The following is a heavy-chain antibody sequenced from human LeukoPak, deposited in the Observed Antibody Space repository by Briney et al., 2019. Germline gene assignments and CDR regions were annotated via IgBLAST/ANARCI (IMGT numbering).Heavy chain of an antibody. D-gene: IGHD6-13*01. V-gene: IGHV4-31*03. CDR2: IYRSGST. CDR1: GGSISNGGFY. J-gene: IGHJ4*02. Sequence: SQTLSLTCTVSGGSISNGGFYLNWIRQHPGKGLEWIGSIYRSGSTYYNPSLYNPSLKSRVIMSLDTSKNQFSLKLNSVTAADTAVYYCANFEPGYTSSWYAEFWGQGTLVTVSS. CDR3: ANFEPGYTSSWYAEF.